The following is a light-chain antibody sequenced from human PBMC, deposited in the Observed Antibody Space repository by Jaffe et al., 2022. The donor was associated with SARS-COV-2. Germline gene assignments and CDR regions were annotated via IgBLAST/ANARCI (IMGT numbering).Light chain of an antibody. CDR3: QQYSKWLT. Sequence: EIVMTQSPATLSVSPGERATLSCRASQSVSSNLAWYQQKLGQPPRLLIYGASTRATGVPGRFSGSGSGTEFTLTISSLQSEDFAVYYCQQYSKWLTFGGGTKVEIK. J-gene: IGKJ4*01. V-gene: IGKV3-15*01. CDR2: GAS. CDR1: QSVSSN.